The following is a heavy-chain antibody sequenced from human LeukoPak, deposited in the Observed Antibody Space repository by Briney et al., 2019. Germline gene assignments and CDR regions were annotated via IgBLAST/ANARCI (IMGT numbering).Heavy chain of an antibody. CDR1: GFTFSSYA. CDR3: ARVGSDPFDY. CDR2: IKQDGSEK. D-gene: IGHD6-25*01. V-gene: IGHV3-7*01. Sequence: GGSLRLSCAASGFTFSSYAMSWVRQAPGKGLEWVANIKQDGSEKYYVDSVKGRFTISRDNAKNSLYLQMNSLRAEDTAVYYCARVGSDPFDYWGQGTLVTVSS. J-gene: IGHJ4*02.